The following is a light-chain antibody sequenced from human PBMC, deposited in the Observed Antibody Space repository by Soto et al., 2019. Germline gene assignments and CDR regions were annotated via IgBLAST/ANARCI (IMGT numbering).Light chain of an antibody. CDR2: GVS. Sequence: QSALTQPASVSGSPGQSITISCTGTSSDIGGYNYVSWYQQHPGKAPKLMIYGVSNRPSGVSGRFFGSKSGNTASLTISGLQPEDEAGYYCSSYRSSIIPVVFGGGTKVTVL. V-gene: IGLV2-14*01. CDR3: SSYRSSIIPVV. J-gene: IGLJ2*01. CDR1: SSDIGGYNY.